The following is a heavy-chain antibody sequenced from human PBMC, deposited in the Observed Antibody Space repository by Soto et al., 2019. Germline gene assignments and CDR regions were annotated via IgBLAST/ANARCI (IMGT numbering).Heavy chain of an antibody. J-gene: IGHJ5*02. V-gene: IGHV1-8*01. CDR1: GYTFTSYD. CDR2: MNANSGNT. CDR3: ARGYSYNWFDP. Sequence: ASVKVSCKASGYTFTSYDINWVRQATGQGLEWMGWMNANSGNTGYSQKFQGRVTITRNTSASTAYMELSSLRSEDTAVYYCARGYSYNWFDPWGQGTLVTVSS. D-gene: IGHD6-13*01.